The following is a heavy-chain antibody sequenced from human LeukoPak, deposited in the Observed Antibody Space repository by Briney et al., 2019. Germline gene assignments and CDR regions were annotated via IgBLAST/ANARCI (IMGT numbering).Heavy chain of an antibody. CDR1: GDFITAYY. CDR3: ARGISSGWYYFDY. CDR2: VYYSGST. Sequence: SSETLSLTCTVSGDFITAYYWSWIRQPPGKGLEWIGYVYYSGSTEYNPSLRSRVTISLEMSKHQFSLKLSSVTAADTAVYYCARGISSGWYYFDYWGQGTLVTVSS. D-gene: IGHD6-19*01. V-gene: IGHV4-59*12. J-gene: IGHJ4*02.